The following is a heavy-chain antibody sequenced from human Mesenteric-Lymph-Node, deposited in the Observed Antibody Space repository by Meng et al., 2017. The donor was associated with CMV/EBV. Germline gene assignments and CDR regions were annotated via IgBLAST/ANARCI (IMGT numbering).Heavy chain of an antibody. J-gene: IGHJ4*02. CDR2: INHSGST. Sequence: QVQLQQCGAGLLKPSETLSLTCAVYGGSFSGYYWSWIRQPPGKGLEWIGEINHSGSTNYNPSLKSRVTISVDTSKNQFSLKLSSVTAADTAVYYCASSIAARRGADYWGQGTLVTVSS. V-gene: IGHV4-34*01. CDR3: ASSIAARRGADY. CDR1: GGSFSGYY. D-gene: IGHD6-6*01.